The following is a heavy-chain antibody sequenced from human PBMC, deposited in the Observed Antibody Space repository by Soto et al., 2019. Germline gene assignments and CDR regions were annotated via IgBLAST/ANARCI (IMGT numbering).Heavy chain of an antibody. D-gene: IGHD1-7*01. Sequence: GGSLRLSCAASGFTFSSYGMTWVRQAPGKGLEWVSFSSATGAGTYYADSVKGRFTISRDNSKNTLYLQMTSLRADDTAVYYCAKDRRAGGNYGFYSDFWGQGALVTVSS. CDR1: GFTFSSYG. J-gene: IGHJ4*02. CDR2: SSATGAGT. V-gene: IGHV3-23*01. CDR3: AKDRRAGGNYGFYSDF.